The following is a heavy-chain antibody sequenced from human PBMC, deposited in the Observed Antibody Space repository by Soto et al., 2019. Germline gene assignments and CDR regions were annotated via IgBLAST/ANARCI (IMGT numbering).Heavy chain of an antibody. V-gene: IGHV5-51*01. Sequence: GESLKISCKGSGDSFTSYWIGWVRQMPGKGLEWMGIIYPGDSDTRYSPSFQGQVTISADKSISTAYLQWSSLKASDTAMYYCARQDGSCWKQDYYYGMDVSGQGTMVTVSS. D-gene: IGHD6-19*01. J-gene: IGHJ6*02. CDR3: ARQDGSCWKQDYYYGMDV. CDR2: IYPGDSDT. CDR1: GDSFTSYW.